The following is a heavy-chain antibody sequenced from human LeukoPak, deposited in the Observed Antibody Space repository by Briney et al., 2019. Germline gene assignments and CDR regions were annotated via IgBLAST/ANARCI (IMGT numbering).Heavy chain of an antibody. CDR3: ARGGNSYGPFDY. J-gene: IGHJ4*02. Sequence: GGSLRLSCAASGFTFSSYAMHWVRQAPGKGLEWVAVISYDGSNKYYADSVKGRFTISRDNSKNTLYLQMNSLRAEDTAVYYCARGGNSYGPFDYWGQGTLATVSS. D-gene: IGHD5-18*01. CDR1: GFTFSSYA. V-gene: IGHV3-30-3*01. CDR2: ISYDGSNK.